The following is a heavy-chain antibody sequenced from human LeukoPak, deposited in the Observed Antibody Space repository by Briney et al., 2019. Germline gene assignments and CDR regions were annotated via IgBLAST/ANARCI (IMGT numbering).Heavy chain of an antibody. V-gene: IGHV1-2*06. CDR3: ARETVTTFNAFDI. CDR2: INPNSGDI. CDR1: GGTFSSYA. D-gene: IGHD4-17*01. J-gene: IGHJ3*02. Sequence: ASVKVSCKASGGTFSSYAISWVRQAPGQGLEWMGRINPNSGDINYAQKFQGRVTMTRDTSISTAFMELTSLRSDDTAVYYCARETVTTFNAFDIWGQGTMVTVSS.